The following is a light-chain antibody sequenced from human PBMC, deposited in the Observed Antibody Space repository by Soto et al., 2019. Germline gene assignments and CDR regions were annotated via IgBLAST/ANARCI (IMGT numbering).Light chain of an antibody. CDR2: DAS. Sequence: DIQMPQSPSTLSASVGDRVTITCRASQSISSWLAWYQQKPGKAPKLLIYDASSLESGLPSRFGGSGSGTECSLSISSLQPYDFATYFCQQYNSYLYTFGQGTKLEIK. J-gene: IGKJ2*01. CDR3: QQYNSYLYT. CDR1: QSISSW. V-gene: IGKV1-5*01.